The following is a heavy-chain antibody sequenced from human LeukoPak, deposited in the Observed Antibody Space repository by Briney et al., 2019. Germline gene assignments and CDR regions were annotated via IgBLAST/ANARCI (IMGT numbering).Heavy chain of an antibody. CDR3: ASSTQLLHGLDY. Sequence: GGSLRLSCGASGFTFTNSYMNWVRQAPGKGLEWVSYISSSGSTIYYADSVKGRFTISRDNAKNSLYLQMNSLRAEDTAVYYCASSTQLLHGLDYWGQGTLVTVSS. V-gene: IGHV3-11*04. CDR2: ISSSGSTI. J-gene: IGHJ4*02. D-gene: IGHD5-18*01. CDR1: GFTFTNSY.